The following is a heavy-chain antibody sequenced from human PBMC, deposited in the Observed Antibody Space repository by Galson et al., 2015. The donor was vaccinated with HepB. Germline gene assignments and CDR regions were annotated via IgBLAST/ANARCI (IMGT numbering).Heavy chain of an antibody. CDR1: GYTFTSYY. J-gene: IGHJ6*02. V-gene: IGHV1-46*03. Sequence: SVKVSCKASGYTFTSYYMHWVRQAPGQGLEWMGIINPSGGSTSYAQKFQGRVTMTRDTSTSTVYMELSSLRSEDAAVYYCARAYIVSPQNRPYYYYGMDVWGQGTTVTVSS. CDR3: ARAYIVSPQNRPYYYYGMDV. D-gene: IGHD2-21*01. CDR2: INPSGGST.